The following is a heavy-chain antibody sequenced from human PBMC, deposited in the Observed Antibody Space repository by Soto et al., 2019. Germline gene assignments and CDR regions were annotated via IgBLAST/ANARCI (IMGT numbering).Heavy chain of an antibody. V-gene: IGHV1-18*01. CDR3: ARVDCGSYGCLYFFQY. J-gene: IGHJ4*02. D-gene: IGHD5-18*01. CDR1: GFTFSTHG. CDR2: ISAYNGQT. Sequence: ASVKVSCKASGFTFSTHGINWVRQAPGQGLEWMGWISAYNGQTNYVEKFQGRVTMTTDTSTSTAYMELGSLRSDDTAVYYCARVDCGSYGCLYFFQYWGQGTLVTVSS.